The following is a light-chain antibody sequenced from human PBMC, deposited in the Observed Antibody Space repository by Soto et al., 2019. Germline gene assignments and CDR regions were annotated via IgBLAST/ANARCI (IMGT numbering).Light chain of an antibody. CDR1: SSDVGGYNY. CDR2: DVS. V-gene: IGLV2-14*01. Sequence: QSVLTQPASVSGSPGQSITISCPGTSSDVGGYNYVSWYQQHPSKAPKLMIYDVSNRPSGVSNRFSGSKSGNTASLTISGLQAEDEADYYCSSYTSSSTLGVFGGGTTLTVL. CDR3: SSYTSSSTLGV. J-gene: IGLJ2*01.